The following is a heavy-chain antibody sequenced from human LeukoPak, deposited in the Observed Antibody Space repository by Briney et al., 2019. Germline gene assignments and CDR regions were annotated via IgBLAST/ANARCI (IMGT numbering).Heavy chain of an antibody. J-gene: IGHJ5*02. CDR3: ASKGFDP. Sequence: TGGSLRLSCAASGFTFSSYAMHWVRQAPGKGLEWVAVISYDGSNKYYADSVKGRFTISRDNAKNSLYLQMNSLRTEDTAVYYCASKGFDPWGQGTLVTVSS. CDR2: ISYDGSNK. CDR1: GFTFSSYA. V-gene: IGHV3-30-3*01.